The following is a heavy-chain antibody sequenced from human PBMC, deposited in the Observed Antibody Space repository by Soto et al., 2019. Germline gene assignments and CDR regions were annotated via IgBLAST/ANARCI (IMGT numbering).Heavy chain of an antibody. V-gene: IGHV1-46*01. Sequence: VKVSCKASGYSFFSYYIHWVRQAPGQGLEWMGRFLASGGNTDYAQRFRGRISMTRDTSTTNTVSLELTSLTSDDTAVYYCARGGATLFGVIDSWGQGTRVTVSS. CDR3: ARGGATLFGVIDS. CDR1: GYSFFSYY. CDR2: FLASGGNT. J-gene: IGHJ4*02. D-gene: IGHD3-3*01.